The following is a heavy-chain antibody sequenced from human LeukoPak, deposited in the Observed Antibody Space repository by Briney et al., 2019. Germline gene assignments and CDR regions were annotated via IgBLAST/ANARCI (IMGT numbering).Heavy chain of an antibody. CDR3: ARGLFGTTDY. Sequence: GGSLRLSCEGSGFTFRRNSMNWVRQAPGKGLEWVSFISSSSGTIYYADSVKGRFTISRDNSKNTLYLQMGSLRAEDMAVYYCARGLFGTTDYWGQGTLVTVSS. CDR2: ISSSSGTI. J-gene: IGHJ4*02. D-gene: IGHD2/OR15-2a*01. V-gene: IGHV3-48*01. CDR1: GFTFRRNS.